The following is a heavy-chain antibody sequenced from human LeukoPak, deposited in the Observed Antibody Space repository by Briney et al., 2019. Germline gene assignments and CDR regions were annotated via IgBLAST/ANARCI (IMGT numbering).Heavy chain of an antibody. CDR1: GYTFTSYG. CDR3: ASRHLLPDYGDQGDAFDI. Sequence: ASVKVSCKASGYTFTSYGISWVRQAPGQGLEWMGWISAYNGNTNYAQKLQGRVTMTTDTSTSTAYMELRSLRSDDTAVYYCASRHLLPDYGDQGDAFDIWGQGTMVTVSS. J-gene: IGHJ3*02. CDR2: ISAYNGNT. V-gene: IGHV1-18*01. D-gene: IGHD4-17*01.